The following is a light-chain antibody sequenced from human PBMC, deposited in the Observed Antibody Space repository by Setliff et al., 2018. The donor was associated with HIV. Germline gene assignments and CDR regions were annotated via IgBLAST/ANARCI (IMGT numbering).Light chain of an antibody. Sequence: QSALAQPRSVSGSPGQSVTISCTGTSSDVGGYNYVSWYQQYPGKAPKLMIYDVSERPSGVPDRFSGSKSGNTASLTISGLQAEDDADYYCTSYSFSNTRYVFGSGTKVTVL. CDR1: SSDVGGYNY. CDR3: TSYSFSNTRYV. V-gene: IGLV2-11*01. CDR2: DVS. J-gene: IGLJ1*01.